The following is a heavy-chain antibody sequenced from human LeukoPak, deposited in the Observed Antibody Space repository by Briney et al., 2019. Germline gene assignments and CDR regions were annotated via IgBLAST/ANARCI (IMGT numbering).Heavy chain of an antibody. CDR3: ARDSSGYKPDY. V-gene: IGHV1-2*02. J-gene: IGHJ4*02. D-gene: IGHD3-22*01. CDR2: INPNSGGT. Sequence: ASVKVSCKASGYTFTGYYMHWVRQAPGQGLEWMGWINPNSGGTNYAQEFQGRVTMTRDTSISTAYMELSRLRSDDTAVYYCARDSSGYKPDYWGQGTLVTVSS. CDR1: GYTFTGYY.